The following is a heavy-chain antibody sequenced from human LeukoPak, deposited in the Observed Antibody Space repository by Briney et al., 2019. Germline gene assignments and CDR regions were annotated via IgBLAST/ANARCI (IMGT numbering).Heavy chain of an antibody. J-gene: IGHJ4*02. CDR2: FDSEDGET. D-gene: IGHD3-22*01. V-gene: IGHV1-24*01. CDR1: GYTLTELS. CDR3: ATDYYYDSSGSYYTVDY. Sequence: GASVKVSCKVSGYTLTELSMHWVRQAPGKGLEWMGGFDSEDGETFYAQKFQGRVTMTEDTSTDAAYMELSSLRSEDTAVYYCATDYYYDSSGSYYTVDYWGQGTLVTVSS.